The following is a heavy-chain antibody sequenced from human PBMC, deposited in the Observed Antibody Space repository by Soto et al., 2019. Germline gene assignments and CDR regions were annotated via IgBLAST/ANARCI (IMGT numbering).Heavy chain of an antibody. CDR3: ARCGYSNYDWFDP. CDR1: GYTFTGYY. Sequence: ASVKVSCKASGYTFTGYYMHRVRQAPGQGLEWMGWINPNSGGTNYAQKFQGRVTMTRDTSISTAYMELSRLRSDDTAVYYCARCGYSNYDWFDPWGQGTLVTVSS. CDR2: INPNSGGT. J-gene: IGHJ5*02. V-gene: IGHV1-2*02. D-gene: IGHD4-4*01.